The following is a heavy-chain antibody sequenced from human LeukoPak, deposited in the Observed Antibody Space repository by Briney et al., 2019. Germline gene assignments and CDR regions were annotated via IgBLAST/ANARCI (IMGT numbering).Heavy chain of an antibody. Sequence: SETLSLTCAVSGGSISSSNWWSWVRQPPGKGLEWIGEIYHSGSTYYNPSLKSRVTISVDTSKNQFSLKLSSVTAADTAVYYCARLPGYCSSTSCPPGGADYWGQGTLVTVSS. CDR2: IYHSGST. CDR1: GGSISSSNW. D-gene: IGHD2-2*01. J-gene: IGHJ4*02. CDR3: ARLPGYCSSTSCPPGGADY. V-gene: IGHV4-4*02.